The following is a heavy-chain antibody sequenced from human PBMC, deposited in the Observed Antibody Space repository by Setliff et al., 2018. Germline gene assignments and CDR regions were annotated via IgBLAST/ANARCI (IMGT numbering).Heavy chain of an antibody. Sequence: GGSLRLSCAASGFTFTSYSMNWVRQTPGKGLEWVSSISPSSSDMYYADSVKGRFTISRDNAKSSLYLQMNSLRAEDTAVYYCAGGGLWQWFGELLSNDAFDIWGQGTMVTVSS. CDR3: AGGGLWQWFGELLSNDAFDI. CDR1: GFTFTSYS. D-gene: IGHD3-10*01. V-gene: IGHV3-21*01. CDR2: ISPSSSDM. J-gene: IGHJ3*02.